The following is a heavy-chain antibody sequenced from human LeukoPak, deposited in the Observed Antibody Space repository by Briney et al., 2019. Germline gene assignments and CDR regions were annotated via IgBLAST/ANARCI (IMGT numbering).Heavy chain of an antibody. D-gene: IGHD2-2*02. CDR2: IWYDGSNK. CDR1: GFTFSSYG. Sequence: GGSLRLSCAASGFTFSSYGMHWVRQAPGKGLDWEAVIWYDGSNKYYADSVKGRFTISRDNSKNTLYLQMNSLRAEDTAVYYCARAPGYCSSTSCYRGYYYYYGMDVWGRGTTVTVSS. CDR3: ARAPGYCSSTSCYRGYYYYYGMDV. J-gene: IGHJ6*04. V-gene: IGHV3-33*01.